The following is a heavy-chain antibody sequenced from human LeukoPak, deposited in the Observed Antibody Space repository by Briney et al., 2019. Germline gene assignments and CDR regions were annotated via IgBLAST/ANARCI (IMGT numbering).Heavy chain of an antibody. J-gene: IGHJ4*02. V-gene: IGHV2-5*02. CDR1: GFSLSTSGVG. D-gene: IGHD1-26*01. CDR3: AHGLPQDVGALYFDY. Sequence: SGPTLVKPTQTLTLTCTFSGFSLSTSGVGVGWIRQPPGKALEWLALIYWDDDKRYSPSLKSRLTITKDTSKNQVVLTMTNMDPVDTATYYCAHGLPQDVGALYFDYWGQGTLVTVSS. CDR2: IYWDDDK.